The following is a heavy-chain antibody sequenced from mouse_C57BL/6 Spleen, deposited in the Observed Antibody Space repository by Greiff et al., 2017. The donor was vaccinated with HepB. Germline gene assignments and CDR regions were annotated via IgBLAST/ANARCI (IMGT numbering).Heavy chain of an antibody. V-gene: IGHV1-64*01. CDR2: IHPNSGST. CDR3: ARGAYYSNYGYFDV. Sequence: QVQLQQPGAELVKPGASVKLSCKASGYTFTSYWMHWVKQRPGQGLEWIGMIHPNSGSTNYNEKFKSKATLTVDKSSSTAYMKLSSLTSEDSAVYYCARGAYYSNYGYFDVWGTGTTVTVSS. J-gene: IGHJ1*03. D-gene: IGHD2-5*01. CDR1: GYTFTSYW.